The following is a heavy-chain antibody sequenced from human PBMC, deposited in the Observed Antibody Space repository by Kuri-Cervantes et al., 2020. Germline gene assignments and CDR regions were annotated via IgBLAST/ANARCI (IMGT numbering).Heavy chain of an antibody. CDR1: GFTFSSYA. J-gene: IGHJ4*02. CDR2: ISYDGSNK. CDR3: ARAHWGGDCIDY. V-gene: IGHV3-30-3*01. Sequence: GGSLRLSCAASGFTFSSYAMHWVRQAPGKGLEWVAVISYDGSNKYYADSVKGRFTIPRDNSKNTLYLQMNSLRAEDTAVYYCARAHWGGDCIDYWGQGTLVTVSS. D-gene: IGHD2-21*02.